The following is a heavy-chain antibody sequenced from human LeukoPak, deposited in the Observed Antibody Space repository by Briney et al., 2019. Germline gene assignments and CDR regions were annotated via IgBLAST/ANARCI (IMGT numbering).Heavy chain of an antibody. V-gene: IGHV1-18*01. J-gene: IGHJ4*02. CDR2: ISAYNGNT. CDR1: GYTFTSYG. D-gene: IGHD1-26*01. CDR3: ARRGGSYLTVYYFDY. Sequence: APVKVSCKASGYTFTSYGISWVRQAPGQGLEWMGWISAYNGNTNYAQKLQGRVTMTTDTSTSTAYMELRSLRSDDTAVYYCARRGGSYLTVYYFDYWGQGTLVTVSS.